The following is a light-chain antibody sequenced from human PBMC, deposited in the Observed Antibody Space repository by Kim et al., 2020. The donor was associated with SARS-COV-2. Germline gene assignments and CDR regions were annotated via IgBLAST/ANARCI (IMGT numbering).Light chain of an antibody. CDR1: SSNIGSNT. CDR2: SNN. J-gene: IGLJ3*02. CDR3: AAWDDSLNGPV. V-gene: IGLV1-44*01. Sequence: GQRVTISCSGSSSNIGSNTVNWYQQLPGTAPKLLIYSNNQRPSGVPDRFSGSKSGTSASLANSGLQSEDEADYYCAAWDDSLNGPVFGGGTQLTVL.